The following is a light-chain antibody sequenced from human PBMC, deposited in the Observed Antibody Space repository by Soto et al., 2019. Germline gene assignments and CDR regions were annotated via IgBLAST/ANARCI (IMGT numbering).Light chain of an antibody. Sequence: QSVLTQPASVSGSPGQSITISCTGTSSDVGGYNYVSWYQQHPGEAPKLMIYEVSNRPSGVSNRFSGSKSGNTASLTISGLQAEDEADYYCSSYTSSSTPCVVFGGGTKLTVL. J-gene: IGLJ2*01. CDR3: SSYTSSSTPCVV. CDR2: EVS. V-gene: IGLV2-14*01. CDR1: SSDVGGYNY.